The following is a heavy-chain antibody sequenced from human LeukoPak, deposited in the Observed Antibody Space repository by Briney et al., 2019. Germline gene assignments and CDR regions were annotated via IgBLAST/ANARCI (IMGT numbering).Heavy chain of an antibody. J-gene: IGHJ4*02. Sequence: ASVKVSCKASGYTFTGYYMHWVRQAPGQGLEWMGWINPNSGGTNYAQKFQGRVTMTRDTSISTAYMELRRLRSDDTAVYYCASSANYGDQYYFDYWGQGTLVTVSS. CDR2: INPNSGGT. CDR3: ASSANYGDQYYFDY. CDR1: GYTFTGYY. D-gene: IGHD4-17*01. V-gene: IGHV1-2*02.